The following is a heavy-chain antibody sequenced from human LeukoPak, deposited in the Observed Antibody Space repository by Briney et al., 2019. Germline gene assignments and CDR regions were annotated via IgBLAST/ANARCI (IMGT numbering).Heavy chain of an antibody. CDR3: AKDFSGYYDY. J-gene: IGHJ4*01. CDR2: ISYDGSNK. V-gene: IGHV3-30*18. D-gene: IGHD3-22*01. Sequence: GGSLRLSCAASGLTFSSYGMHWVRQAPGKGLEWVAVISYDGSNKYYADSVKGRFTISRDNSKNTLYPQMNSLRAEDTAVYYCAKDFSGYYDYWGQGTLVTVSS. CDR1: GLTFSSYG.